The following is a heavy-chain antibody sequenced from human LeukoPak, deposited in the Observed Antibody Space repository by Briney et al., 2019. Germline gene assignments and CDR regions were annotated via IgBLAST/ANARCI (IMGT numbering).Heavy chain of an antibody. D-gene: IGHD3-22*01. CDR1: GYTFTSYG. Sequence: ASVKVSCKASGYTFTSYGTSWVRQAPGQGLEWMGWISAYNGNTNYAQKLQGRVTMTTDTSTSTAYMELRSLRSDDTAVYYCARNYYDSSGYYYGTAFDIWGQGTMVTVSS. CDR2: ISAYNGNT. CDR3: ARNYYDSSGYYYGTAFDI. V-gene: IGHV1-18*01. J-gene: IGHJ3*02.